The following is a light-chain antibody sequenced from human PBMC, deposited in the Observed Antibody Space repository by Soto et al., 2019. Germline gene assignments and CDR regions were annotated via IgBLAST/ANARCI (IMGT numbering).Light chain of an antibody. V-gene: IGKV3-11*01. CDR1: QSVTTY. CDR2: DAS. CDR3: QQRYNWPLT. Sequence: EIVLTQSPATLSLSPGERATLSCRASQSVTTYLAWYQQKPGQAPRLLIYDASNRATCIPTRFSGSGSGTDFPLTISSLEPEDFAVYYCQQRYNWPLTFGGGTKVEIK. J-gene: IGKJ4*01.